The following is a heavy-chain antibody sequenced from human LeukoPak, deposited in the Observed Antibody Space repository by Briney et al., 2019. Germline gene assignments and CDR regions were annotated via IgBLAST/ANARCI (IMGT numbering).Heavy chain of an antibody. Sequence: GRSLRLSCAASGFTFSSYAMHWVRQAPGKGLEWVEVISYDGSNKYYADSVKGRFTISRDNSKNTLYLQMNSLRAEDTAVYYCARGAPYGSGSYFGYWGQGTLVTVSS. V-gene: IGHV3-30-3*01. CDR2: ISYDGSNK. CDR3: ARGAPYGSGSYFGY. CDR1: GFTFSSYA. J-gene: IGHJ4*02. D-gene: IGHD3-10*01.